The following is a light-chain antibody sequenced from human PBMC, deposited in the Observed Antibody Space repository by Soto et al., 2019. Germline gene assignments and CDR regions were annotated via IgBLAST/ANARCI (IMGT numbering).Light chain of an antibody. Sequence: DIQMTQSPSSLSASIGDSVTITCRASQTIIGYLNWYQQKPGKAPRLLINAASNLQSGVPSRFRGSGSETDFTLTITSLQPEDSETYYCQQSYTTPRTFGQGTKVDIK. J-gene: IGKJ1*01. CDR1: QTIIGY. V-gene: IGKV1-39*01. CDR3: QQSYTTPRT. CDR2: AAS.